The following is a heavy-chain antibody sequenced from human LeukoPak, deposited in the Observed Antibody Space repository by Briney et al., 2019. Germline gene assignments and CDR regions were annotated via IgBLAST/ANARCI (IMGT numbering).Heavy chain of an antibody. Sequence: GGSLRLSCSASGFTFSSYAMHWVRQAPGKGLECVSAISSNGGSTYYADSVKGRFTISRDNSKNTLYLQMSSLRAEDTAVYYCVKENYATLDYYYGMDVWGKGTTVTVSS. J-gene: IGHJ6*04. CDR2: ISSNGGST. CDR3: VKENYATLDYYYGMDV. V-gene: IGHV3-64D*06. D-gene: IGHD1-7*01. CDR1: GFTFSSYA.